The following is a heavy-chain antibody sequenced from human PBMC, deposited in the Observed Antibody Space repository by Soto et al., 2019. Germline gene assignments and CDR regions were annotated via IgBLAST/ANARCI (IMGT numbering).Heavy chain of an antibody. CDR2: INPSTGGT. CDR1: GYTFTTYY. J-gene: IGHJ6*03. CDR3: ARNDYSRSWGDFMDV. V-gene: IGHV1-46*03. D-gene: IGHD6-6*01. Sequence: ASVKVSCKASGYTFTTYYIHWVRQAPGQGLEWMGIINPSTGGTTYAQNFQGRLTVTRDTSTSTVYMELSSLRSEDTAVYYCARNDYSRSWGDFMDVWGKGTTVTVSS.